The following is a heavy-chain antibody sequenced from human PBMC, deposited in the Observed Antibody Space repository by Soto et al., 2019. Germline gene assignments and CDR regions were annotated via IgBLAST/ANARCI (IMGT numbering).Heavy chain of an antibody. D-gene: IGHD6-13*01. CDR2: ISGTSDSI. CDR1: GFTFSDYY. CDR3: ARVAVITAAGTSDY. J-gene: IGHJ4*02. Sequence: GGSLRLSCAASGFTFSDYYMSWIRQVPGKGLEWAAYISGTSDSIPYADSVKGRFTISRDNAKNSLYLQMNSLRAEDTAVYYCARVAVITAAGTSDYWGQGTLVTVSS. V-gene: IGHV3-11*06.